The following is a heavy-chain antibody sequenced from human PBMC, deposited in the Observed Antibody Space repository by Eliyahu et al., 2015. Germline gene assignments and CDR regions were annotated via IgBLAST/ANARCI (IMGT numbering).Heavy chain of an antibody. J-gene: IGHJ4*02. CDR1: GXIFSDSA. CDR3: ARDHDYSGNYLED. V-gene: IGHV3-33*01. D-gene: IGHD4-23*01. CDR2: XWYDGSNQ. Sequence: QVQLVESGGGVVQPGRSLRLSCAXSGXIFSDSAMPWGRQAAGKGLEWVAIXWYDGSNQYYADSVKGRFTISRDNSKNTVSLQMNSLRGEDTAIYYCARDHDYSGNYLEDWGQGTLVAVSS.